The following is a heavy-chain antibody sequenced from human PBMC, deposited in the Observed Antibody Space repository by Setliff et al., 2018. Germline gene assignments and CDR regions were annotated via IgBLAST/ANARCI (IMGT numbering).Heavy chain of an antibody. CDR1: GFTFSHFA. Sequence: GGSLRLSCAASGFTFSHFAVIWVRQSPGRGLEWVASIGAGGDYTKYADSVRGRCTISRDNSKNTIYLQMNSLRAEDTGVYFCARAGIALAAPKEYFHYYYMDVWGKVTTVTVSS. V-gene: IGHV3-23*01. D-gene: IGHD6-19*01. CDR3: ARAGIALAAPKEYFHYYYMDV. CDR2: IGAGGDYT. J-gene: IGHJ6*03.